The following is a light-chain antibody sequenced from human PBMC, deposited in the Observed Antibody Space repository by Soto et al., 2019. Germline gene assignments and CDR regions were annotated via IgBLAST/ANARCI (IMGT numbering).Light chain of an antibody. CDR1: QAINTY. CDR3: QQSYSTLLIT. Sequence: DIQMTQSPSFLSASVGDRVTISCRASQAINTYLNWYQQKPGKAPKLLIYGTSDLQNGVPSRFSDGGSGTHFTLTISSLQPEDFATYYCQQSYSTLLITFGQGTRLEV. V-gene: IGKV1-39*01. J-gene: IGKJ5*01. CDR2: GTS.